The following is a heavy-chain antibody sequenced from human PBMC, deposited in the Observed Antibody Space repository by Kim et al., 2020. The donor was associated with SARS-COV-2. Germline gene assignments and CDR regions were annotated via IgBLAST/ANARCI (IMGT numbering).Heavy chain of an antibody. V-gene: IGHV3-7*01. CDR3: ARDSGRDAPTGTTDV. D-gene: IGHD1-7*01. J-gene: IGHJ6*02. CDR1: GFTFSSYW. Sequence: GGSLRLSCAASGFTFSSYWMSWVRQAPGKGLEWVANIKQDGSEKYYVDSVKGRFTISRDNAKNSLYLQMNSLRAEDTAVYYCARDSGRDAPTGTTDVWGQGTTGTVSS. CDR2: IKQDGSEK.